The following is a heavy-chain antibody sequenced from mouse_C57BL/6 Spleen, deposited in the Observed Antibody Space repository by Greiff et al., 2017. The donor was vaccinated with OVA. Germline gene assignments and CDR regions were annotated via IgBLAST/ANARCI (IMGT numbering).Heavy chain of an antibody. D-gene: IGHD3-2*02. V-gene: IGHV1-39*01. Sequence: VQLQQSGPELVKPGASVKISCKASGYSFTDYNMNWVKQSNGKSLEWIGVINPNYGTTSYNQKFKGKATLTVDQSSITAYMQLNSLTSEDSAVYYCARVGSSGYVYYFDYWGQGTTLTVSS. CDR3: ARVGSSGYVYYFDY. CDR1: GYSFTDYN. J-gene: IGHJ2*01. CDR2: INPNYGTT.